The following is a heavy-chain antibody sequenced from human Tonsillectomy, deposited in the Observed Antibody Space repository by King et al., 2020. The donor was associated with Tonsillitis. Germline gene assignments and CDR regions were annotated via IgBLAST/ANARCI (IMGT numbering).Heavy chain of an antibody. D-gene: IGHD2-2*01. CDR2: IHYSGST. CDR3: ATYCTIITCYGAIDY. Sequence: QLQESGPGLVKPSETLSLTCTVSGGSITNYYWSWIRQPPGKGLEWIGNIHYSGSTKYNPSLKSRVTISVDTSTNQFSLKLCSVTAADTAVYYCATYCTIITCYGAIDYWGQGTLVTVSS. CDR1: GGSITNYY. V-gene: IGHV4-59*01. J-gene: IGHJ4*02.